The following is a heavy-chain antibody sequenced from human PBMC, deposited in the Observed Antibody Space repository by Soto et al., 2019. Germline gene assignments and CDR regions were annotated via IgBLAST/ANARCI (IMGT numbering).Heavy chain of an antibody. Sequence: EVQVVESGGGLVQPGGSLRLSCAASGFTFSNHWMTWVRQAPGKGLEWVANIKQDGSEKYYVDSVKGRFTLSRDNAKNSLYLQINSQRAEDTAVYYCARASAYCRSTSCYLSYYYYMDVWGKGTTVTVSS. D-gene: IGHD2-2*01. CDR1: GFTFSNHW. V-gene: IGHV3-7*01. J-gene: IGHJ6*03. CDR2: IKQDGSEK. CDR3: ARASAYCRSTSCYLSYYYYMDV.